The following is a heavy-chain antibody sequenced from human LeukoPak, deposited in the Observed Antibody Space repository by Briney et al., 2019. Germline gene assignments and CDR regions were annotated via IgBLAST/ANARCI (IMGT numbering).Heavy chain of an antibody. CDR2: IYPGDSDT. D-gene: IGHD2-21*02. V-gene: IGHV5-51*01. CDR3: ARRGDSDFRID. CDR1: GYSFTSQW. J-gene: IGHJ4*02. Sequence: GESLKISCKGSGYSFTSQWIGWARQMPGKGLEWMGIIYPGDSDTRYSPSFQGQVTISADKSISTAYLQWNSLEASDSAIYYCARRGDSDFRIDWGQGTLVTVSS.